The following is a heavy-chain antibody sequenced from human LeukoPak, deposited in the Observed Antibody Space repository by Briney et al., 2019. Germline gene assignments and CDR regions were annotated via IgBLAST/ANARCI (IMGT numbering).Heavy chain of an antibody. CDR1: GFTFSSYA. V-gene: IGHV3-30-3*01. Sequence: PGRSLRLSCAASGFTFSSYAMHWVRQAPGKGLEWVAVISYDGSNKYYADSVKGRFTISRDNSKSTLYLQMNSLRAEDTAVYYCARDSVFGDIVVMVTVDYWGQGTLVTVSS. CDR2: ISYDGSNK. J-gene: IGHJ4*02. D-gene: IGHD2-15*01. CDR3: ARDSVFGDIVVMVTVDY.